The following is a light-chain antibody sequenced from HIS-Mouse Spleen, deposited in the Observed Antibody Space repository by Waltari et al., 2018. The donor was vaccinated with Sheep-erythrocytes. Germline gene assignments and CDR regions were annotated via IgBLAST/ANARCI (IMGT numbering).Light chain of an antibody. CDR1: SSNIGSNT. CDR2: SNK. J-gene: IGLJ3*02. V-gene: IGLV1-44*01. CDR3: SSYAGSNNWV. Sequence: QSVLTQPPSASGTPGQRVTISCSGSSSNIGSNTVNWYQQLPGTAPKLLISSNKQRPSGVPDRFSGSKSGTSASLAISGLQSEDEADYYCSSYAGSNNWVFGGGTKLTVL.